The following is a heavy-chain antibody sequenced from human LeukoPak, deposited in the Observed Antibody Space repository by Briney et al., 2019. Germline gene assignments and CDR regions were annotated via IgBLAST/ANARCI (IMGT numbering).Heavy chain of an antibody. CDR3: ATGHSSGYYGDDY. D-gene: IGHD3-22*01. CDR2: FDPEDGET. Sequence: ASVKVSCKASGYTFSNNGISWVRQAPGKGLEWMGGFDPEDGETIYAQKFQGRVTMTEDTSTDTAYMELSSLRSEDTAVYYCATGHSSGYYGDDYWGQGTLVTVSS. J-gene: IGHJ4*02. V-gene: IGHV1-24*01. CDR1: GYTFSNNG.